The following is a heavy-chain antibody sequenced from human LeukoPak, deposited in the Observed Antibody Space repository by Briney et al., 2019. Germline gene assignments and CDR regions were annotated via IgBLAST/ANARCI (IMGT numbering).Heavy chain of an antibody. J-gene: IGHJ4*02. D-gene: IGHD3-22*01. CDR2: ISYDGSNK. CDR3: ARDPTYYYDSSGYYRD. Sequence: PGRSLRLSCAASGFTFSSYAMHWVRQAPGKGLEWVAVISYDGSNKYYADSVKGRFTISRDNSKNTLYLQMNSLRAEDTAVCYCARDPTYYYDSSGYYRDWGQGTLVTVSS. CDR1: GFTFSSYA. V-gene: IGHV3-30-3*01.